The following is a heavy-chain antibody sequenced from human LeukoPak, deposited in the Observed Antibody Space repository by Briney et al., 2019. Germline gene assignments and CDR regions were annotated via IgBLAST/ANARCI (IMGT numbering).Heavy chain of an antibody. CDR3: ARIVVVPAAHDAFDI. Sequence: GESLKISCKGSGYSLTSYWIGGVRQMPGKGLEWMEIIYPGDSDTRYSPSFQGQVTISADKSISTAYLQWSSLKASDTAMYYCARIVVVPAAHDAFDIWGQGTMVTVSS. CDR1: GYSLTSYW. V-gene: IGHV5-51*01. J-gene: IGHJ3*02. D-gene: IGHD2-2*01. CDR2: IYPGDSDT.